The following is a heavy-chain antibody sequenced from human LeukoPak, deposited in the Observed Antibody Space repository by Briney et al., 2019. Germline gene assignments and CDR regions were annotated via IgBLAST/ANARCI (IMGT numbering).Heavy chain of an antibody. D-gene: IGHD3-10*01. CDR2: ISSSSSYI. CDR1: GFTFSSYS. V-gene: IGHV3-21*01. Sequence: GGSLRLSCAASGFTFSSYSMNWVRQAPGKGLESVSSISSSSSYIYYADSVKGRFTISRDNAKNSLYLQMNSLRAEDTAVYYCARDIGEWFGERWAFDDYWGQGTLVTVSS. CDR3: ARDIGEWFGERWAFDDY. J-gene: IGHJ4*02.